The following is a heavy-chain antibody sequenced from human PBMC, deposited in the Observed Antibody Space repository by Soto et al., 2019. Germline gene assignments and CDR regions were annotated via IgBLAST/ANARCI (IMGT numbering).Heavy chain of an antibody. CDR1: GYSFTNYW. V-gene: IGHV5-51*01. CDR2: IYPGDSDT. CDR3: ARLERYTGYELHFDY. Sequence: GESLKISCRGFGYSFTNYWIGWVRQMPGKGLEWMGLIYPGDSDTRYSPSFQGQVTISADKSISTAYLQWSGLKASDTAMYYCARLERYTGYELHFDYWGQGTQVTVSS. J-gene: IGHJ4*02. D-gene: IGHD5-12*01.